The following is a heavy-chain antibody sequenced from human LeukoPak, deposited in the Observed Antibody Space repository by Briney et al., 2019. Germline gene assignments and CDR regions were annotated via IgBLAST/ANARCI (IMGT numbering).Heavy chain of an antibody. CDR3: ARYRYGYLDY. J-gene: IGHJ4*02. Sequence: GGSLRLSCAASGFTFSSYSMNWVRQAPGKGLEWVSHIRSSTSSIYYADSVKGRFTISRDNAKNSLYLQMNSLRAEDTAVYYCARYRYGYLDYWGQGTLVTVFS. D-gene: IGHD5-18*01. V-gene: IGHV3-48*04. CDR1: GFTFSSYS. CDR2: IRSSTSSI.